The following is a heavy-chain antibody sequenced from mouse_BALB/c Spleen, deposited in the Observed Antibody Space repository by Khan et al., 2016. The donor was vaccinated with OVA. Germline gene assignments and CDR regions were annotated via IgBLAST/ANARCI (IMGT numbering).Heavy chain of an antibody. CDR2: VSTYNGDT. Sequence: QVRLQQSGPEVVRPGVSVKISCKGSGYTFTDPAMHWVKQSHAQSLEWIGVVSTYNGDTNYNQKFKGKATMTVDKSSSTAYLELARLTSEDSAIYYVSAYYSGSSYWYFDDWGAGTTVTVSS. J-gene: IGHJ1*01. CDR3: SAYYSGSSYWYFDD. V-gene: IGHV1S137*01. CDR1: GYTFTDPA. D-gene: IGHD1-1*01.